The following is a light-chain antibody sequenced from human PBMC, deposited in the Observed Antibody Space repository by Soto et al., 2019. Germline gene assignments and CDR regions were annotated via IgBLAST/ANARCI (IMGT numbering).Light chain of an antibody. CDR2: DVS. CDR3: SSYTSSFLYV. CDR1: SSDVGGYNY. V-gene: IGLV2-14*03. J-gene: IGLJ1*01. Sequence: QSALTQPASVSGSPGQSITLSCTGTSSDVGGYNYVSWYQQHPGKAPKLMIYDVSNRPSGVSNRFSGSKSGNTASLTISGLQAEDEADYYCSSYTSSFLYVFGSGTQLTVL.